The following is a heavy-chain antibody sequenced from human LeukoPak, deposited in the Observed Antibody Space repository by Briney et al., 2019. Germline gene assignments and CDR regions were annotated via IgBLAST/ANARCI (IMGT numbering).Heavy chain of an antibody. D-gene: IGHD3-10*01. CDR3: AKVPYSDYGSGRPPLDV. Sequence: GGSLRLSCAASGFTFSNYAMSWVRQAPGKGLEWVSTISNTGSDTCYADSVKGRFTISRDNSENTLYLQMNNLRAEDTAIHYCAKVPYSDYGSGRPPLDVWGQGTTVAVSS. CDR1: GFTFSNYA. V-gene: IGHV3-23*01. J-gene: IGHJ6*02. CDR2: ISNTGSDT.